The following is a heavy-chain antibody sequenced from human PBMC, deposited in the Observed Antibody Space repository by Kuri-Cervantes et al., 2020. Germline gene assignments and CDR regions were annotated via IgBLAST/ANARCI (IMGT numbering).Heavy chain of an antibody. CDR3: AHRRGGYFDF. CDR2: IFWSDEI. J-gene: IGHJ4*02. Sequence: SGPTLVKPTQTLTLTCTFSGFSLRTSEEAVGWIRQPPGKALEWIALIFWSDEIHYSPPLKSRLTITKDTYKNQVVLTMTNMDPADTATYYCAHRRGGYFDFWGQGILVTVSS. CDR1: GFSLRTSEEA. V-gene: IGHV2-5*01. D-gene: IGHD3-16*01.